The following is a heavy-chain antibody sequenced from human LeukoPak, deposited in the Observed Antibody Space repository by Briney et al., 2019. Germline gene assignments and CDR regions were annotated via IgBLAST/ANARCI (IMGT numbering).Heavy chain of an antibody. J-gene: IGHJ4*02. D-gene: IGHD5-24*01. CDR1: GFTFSNYA. CDR2: VSHDGIQT. Sequence: GGSLRHSCAASGFTFSNYAMHWVRQGLVKGLESMAVVSHDGIQTYYADSVKGRFTISRDNSKSTLFLQMNSLRAEDTAVYYCARDGGGGYNQIDFWGQGTLVTVSS. V-gene: IGHV3-30-3*01. CDR3: ARDGGGGYNQIDF.